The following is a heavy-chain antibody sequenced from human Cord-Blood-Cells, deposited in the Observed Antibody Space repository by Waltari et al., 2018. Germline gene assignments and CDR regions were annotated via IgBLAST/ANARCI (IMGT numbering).Heavy chain of an antibody. CDR2: IYYSGST. Sequence: QVQLQESGPGLVKPSETLSLTCTVSGGSISSYYWSWIRQPPGKGLEWIGYIYYSGSTNYTPSLKRRVTISVDPSKNQFSLKLSSVTAADTAVYYCARGGGYCSSTSCYAFDIWGQGTMVTVSS. J-gene: IGHJ3*02. CDR3: ARGGGYCSSTSCYAFDI. D-gene: IGHD2-2*01. CDR1: GGSISSYY. V-gene: IGHV4-59*01.